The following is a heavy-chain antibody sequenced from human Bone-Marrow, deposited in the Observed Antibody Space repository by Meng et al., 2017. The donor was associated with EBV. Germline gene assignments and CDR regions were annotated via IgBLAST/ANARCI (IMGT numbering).Heavy chain of an antibody. V-gene: IGHV4-39*07. CDR3: ARVTPEYGDYVKGWFDH. D-gene: IGHD4-17*01. CDR2: IYYSGST. Sequence: QLEESGPGLGQPSEHLSPPSTVSGGFLSSSSYFCGWIRQPPGKGLEWMGSIYYSGSTYYNPSLKSRVTISVDTSKNQFSLKLSSVTAADTAVYYCARVTPEYGDYVKGWFDHWGQGTLVTVSS. J-gene: IGHJ5*02. CDR1: GGFLSSSSYF.